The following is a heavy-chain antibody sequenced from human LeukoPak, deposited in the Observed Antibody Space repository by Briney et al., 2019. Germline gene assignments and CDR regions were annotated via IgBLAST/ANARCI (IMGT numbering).Heavy chain of an antibody. CDR2: ISSSGSTI. CDR3: ARESSWFGDAFDI. V-gene: IGHV3-48*03. D-gene: IGHD3-10*01. CDR1: GFTFSSYG. Sequence: GGSLRLSCAASGFTFSSYGMSWVRQAPGKGLEWVSYISSSGSTIYYADSVKGRFTISRDNAKHSLYLQMNSLRAEDTAVYYCARESSWFGDAFDIGGQGTMVTASS. J-gene: IGHJ3*02.